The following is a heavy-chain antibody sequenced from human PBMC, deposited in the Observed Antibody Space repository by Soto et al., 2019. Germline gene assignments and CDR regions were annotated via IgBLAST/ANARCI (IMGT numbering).Heavy chain of an antibody. CDR3: AKLGSSSWSPHYYFDY. V-gene: IGHV3-23*01. CDR2: ITDSGDDT. CDR1: GFTFNNYA. Sequence: EVQLLESGGGLVQPGGSLRLSCAASGFTFNNYAMGWVRQAPGKGLEWVSAITDSGDDTYYIDSVKGRFTISRDNSKSTLYLQMNGLRAADTAIYYCAKLGSSSWSPHYYFDYWGQGALVTVSS. D-gene: IGHD2-2*01. J-gene: IGHJ4*02.